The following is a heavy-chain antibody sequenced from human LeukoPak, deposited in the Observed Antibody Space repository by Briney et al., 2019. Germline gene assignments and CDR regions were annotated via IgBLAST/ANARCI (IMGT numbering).Heavy chain of an antibody. V-gene: IGHV4-30-2*01. CDR2: IYHSGST. J-gene: IGHJ2*01. D-gene: IGHD1-7*01. Sequence: PSETLSLTCTVSGGSISSGGYYWSWIRQPPGKGLEWIGYIYHSGSTYYNPSLKSRVTISVDRSKNQFSLKLSSVTAADTAVYYCARQLRGEINYTWGLRDYWYFDLWGRGTLVTVSS. CDR1: GGSISSGGYY. CDR3: ARQLRGEINYTWGLRDYWYFDL.